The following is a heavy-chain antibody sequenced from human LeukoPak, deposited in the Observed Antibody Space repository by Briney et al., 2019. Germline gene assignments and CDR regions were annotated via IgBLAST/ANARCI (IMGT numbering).Heavy chain of an antibody. CDR2: ISYDGSNK. Sequence: GGSLRLSCAASGFTFSSYGMHWVRQAPGKGLEWVAVISYDGSNKYYADSVRGRFTISGDNAKKSLYLQMNSLRAEDTAVYYCARVRSSYYYESSGYYYYDAFDIWGQGTRVTVSS. CDR3: ARVRSSYYYESSGYYYYDAFDI. J-gene: IGHJ3*02. CDR1: GFTFSSYG. D-gene: IGHD3-22*01. V-gene: IGHV3-30*03.